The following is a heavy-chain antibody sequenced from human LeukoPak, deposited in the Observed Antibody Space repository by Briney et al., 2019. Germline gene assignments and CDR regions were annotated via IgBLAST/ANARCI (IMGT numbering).Heavy chain of an antibody. V-gene: IGHV4-34*01. CDR1: GGSFSGYY. Sequence: ASETLSLTCAVYGGSFSGYYWSWIRQPPGKGLEWIAEINHSGSTNYNPSLKSRVTISVDTSKTQFSLKLSSVTAADTAVYYCARGPRGLGMAGTFDYWGQGTLVTVSS. CDR2: INHSGST. CDR3: ARGPRGLGMAGTFDY. J-gene: IGHJ4*02. D-gene: IGHD6-19*01.